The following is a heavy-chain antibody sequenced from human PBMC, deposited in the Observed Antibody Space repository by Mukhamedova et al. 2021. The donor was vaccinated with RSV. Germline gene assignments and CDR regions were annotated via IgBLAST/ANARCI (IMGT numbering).Heavy chain of an antibody. CDR2: ISYDGSNK. Sequence: SSYAMHWVRQAPGKGLEWVAVISYDGSNKYYADSVKGRFTISRDNSKNTLYLQMNSLRAEDTAVYYCARDGLAAAGNYYYYYY. CDR3: ARDGLAAAGNYYYYYY. V-gene: IGHV3-30-3*01. D-gene: IGHD6-13*01. J-gene: IGHJ6*03. CDR1: SSYA.